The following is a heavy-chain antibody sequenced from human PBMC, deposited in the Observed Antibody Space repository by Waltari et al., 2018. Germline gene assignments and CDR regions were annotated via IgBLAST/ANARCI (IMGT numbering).Heavy chain of an antibody. D-gene: IGHD2-15*01. CDR2: INHMGST. Sequence: QVQLQQWGAGLLKPSETLSLTCAVYGGSFSGYYWSWIRQPPGKGLEWIGEINHMGSTNYNPSLRSRVTISVDTSKNQFSLKLSSVTAADTAVYYCARGRKTRYCSGGSCPRSYNWFDPWGQGTLVTVSS. CDR3: ARGRKTRYCSGGSCPRSYNWFDP. V-gene: IGHV4-34*01. CDR1: GGSFSGYY. J-gene: IGHJ5*02.